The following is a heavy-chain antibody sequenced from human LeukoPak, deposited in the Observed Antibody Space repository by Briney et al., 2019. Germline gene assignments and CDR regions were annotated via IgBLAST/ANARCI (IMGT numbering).Heavy chain of an antibody. D-gene: IGHD3-10*01. CDR2: INPNSGGT. V-gene: IGHV1-2*02. CDR3: AREVSYGAGFDY. Sequence: ASVKVSCKASGYTLTGYYMHWVRQAPGQGLEWMGWINPNSGGTNYAQKFQGRVTMTRDTSISTAYMELSRLRSDDTAVYYCAREVSYGAGFDYWGQGTLVTVSS. CDR1: GYTLTGYY. J-gene: IGHJ4*02.